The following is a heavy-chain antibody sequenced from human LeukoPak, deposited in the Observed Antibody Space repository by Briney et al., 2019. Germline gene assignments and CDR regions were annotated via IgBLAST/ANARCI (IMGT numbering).Heavy chain of an antibody. CDR2: INHTGST. V-gene: IGHV4-34*01. Sequence: PSETLSLTCAVYGGSFSGYYWSWIRQPPGKGLEWIGEINHTGSTNYNPSLKSRVTISVDTSKNQFSLKLSSVTAADTAVYYCARVGSTTYYYDSSGAFDYWGQGTLVTVSS. J-gene: IGHJ4*02. CDR3: ARVGSTTYYYDSSGAFDY. CDR1: GGSFSGYY. D-gene: IGHD3-22*01.